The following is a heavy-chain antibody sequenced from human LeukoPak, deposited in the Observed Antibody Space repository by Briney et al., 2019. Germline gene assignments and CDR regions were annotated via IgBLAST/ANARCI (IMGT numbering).Heavy chain of an antibody. J-gene: IGHJ6*02. CDR3: ARGSVAGSYYYYGMDV. CDR1: GFTFSSYS. Sequence: GGSLRLSCAASGFTFSSYSMNWVRQAPGKGLEWVSSISSSSSYIYYADSVKGRFTISRDNAKNSLYLQMNSLRAEDTAVYYCARGSVAGSYYYYGMDVWGQGTTVTVSS. CDR2: ISSSSSYI. D-gene: IGHD6-19*01. V-gene: IGHV3-21*01.